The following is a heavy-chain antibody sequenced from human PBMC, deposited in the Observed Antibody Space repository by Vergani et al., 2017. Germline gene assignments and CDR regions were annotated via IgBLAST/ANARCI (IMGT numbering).Heavy chain of an antibody. V-gene: IGHV3-43D*03. J-gene: IGHJ5*02. D-gene: IGHD2-15*01. CDR2: ISWDGDTT. Sequence: EVQLVESGGDFVQPGGSLRLSCAGSGFTFNDYGMHWVRQVPGKGLQWLALISWDGDTTFYADLVKGRFTISRDNRKNSLFLQMNSLRPEDTALYYCTKGGHDCSGAGCNFSWGQGTLVTVSS. CDR1: GFTFNDYG. CDR3: TKGGHDCSGAGCNFS.